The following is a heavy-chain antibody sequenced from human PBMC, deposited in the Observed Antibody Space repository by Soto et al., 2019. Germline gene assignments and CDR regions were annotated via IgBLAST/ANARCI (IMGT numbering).Heavy chain of an antibody. CDR1: GFTFSSYA. CDR2: ISGSGGST. D-gene: IGHD3-3*01. J-gene: IGHJ4*02. V-gene: IGHV3-23*01. CDR3: AKPSRYDFWSATFDY. Sequence: EVQLLESGGGLVQPGGSLRLSCAASGFTFSSYAMTWVRQAPGKGLEWVSAISGSGGSTYYADSVKGRFTISRDYSKNTLYLQMNTLRAEDTAVYYCAKPSRYDFWSATFDYWGQGTLVTVSS.